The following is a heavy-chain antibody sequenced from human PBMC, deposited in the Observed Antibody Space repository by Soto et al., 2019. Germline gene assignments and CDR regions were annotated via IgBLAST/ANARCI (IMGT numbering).Heavy chain of an antibody. D-gene: IGHD2-2*01. CDR3: AIRTGQLAIISEFDGDWFFEV. CDR1: GYTFTDYY. Sequence: ASVKVSCKASGYTFTDYYIHWVRQAPGAGLEWVGWINPDSGGTNLAQRFQGRVTMTSDTSINTAYMELSSLRSDDTAVYYCAIRTGQLAIISEFDGDWFFEVWGRGTLVTVSS. V-gene: IGHV1-2*02. J-gene: IGHJ2*01. CDR2: INPDSGGT.